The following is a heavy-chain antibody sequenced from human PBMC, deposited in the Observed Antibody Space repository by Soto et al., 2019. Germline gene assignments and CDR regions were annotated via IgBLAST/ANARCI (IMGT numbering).Heavy chain of an antibody. D-gene: IGHD2-15*01. CDR2: IYYSERA. Sequence: QLQLQESGPGRVKPSQTLSLTCSVSGGSIRDSDSYWTWIRQPPGKGLEWIGYIYYSERAYYNPSLTSRVTISLDTSKNHFSLSLGSVTAADTAVYYCARTSIGVGATRGIDSWGQGTLVTVSS. J-gene: IGHJ4*02. V-gene: IGHV4-30-4*01. CDR1: GGSIRDSDSY. CDR3: ARTSIGVGATRGIDS.